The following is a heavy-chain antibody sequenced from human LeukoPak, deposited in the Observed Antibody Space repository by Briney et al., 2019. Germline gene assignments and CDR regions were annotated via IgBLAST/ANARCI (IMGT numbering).Heavy chain of an antibody. CDR2: IYYSGST. CDR1: GGSISSYY. Sequence: SETLSLTCTDSGGSISSYYWSWIRQPPGKGLEWIGYIYYSGSTNYNPSLKSRVTISVDTSKNQFSLKLSSVTAADTAVYYCARVYGNDFWSGYYTPYFDYWGQGTLVTVSS. D-gene: IGHD3-3*01. J-gene: IGHJ4*02. V-gene: IGHV4-59*01. CDR3: ARVYGNDFWSGYYTPYFDY.